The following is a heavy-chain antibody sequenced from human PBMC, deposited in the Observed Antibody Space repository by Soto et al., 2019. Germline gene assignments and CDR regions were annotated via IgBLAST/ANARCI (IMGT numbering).Heavy chain of an antibody. D-gene: IGHD5-12*01. CDR2: IIPIFGTA. Sequence: GASVKVSCKASGYTFTSYGISWVRQAPGQGLEWMGGIIPIFGTANYAQKFRGRVTITADESTSTAYMELSSLRSEDTAVYYCAVLRRDGYRNFAYWGQGTLVTVSS. CDR1: GYTFTSYG. J-gene: IGHJ4*02. CDR3: AVLRRDGYRNFAY. V-gene: IGHV1-69*13.